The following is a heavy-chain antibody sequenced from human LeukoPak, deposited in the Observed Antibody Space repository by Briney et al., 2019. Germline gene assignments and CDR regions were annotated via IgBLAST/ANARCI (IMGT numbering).Heavy chain of an antibody. V-gene: IGHV3-53*01. D-gene: IGHD3-10*01. CDR2: IYSGGNT. CDR1: GFTVSRNY. J-gene: IGHJ4*02. Sequence: GGSLRLSCAASGFTVSRNYMSCVLQAPGKGLEWVSVIYSGGNTYYADFVKGRFTISRDNSKNTLYLQINSLTAEDTAVYYCANLPRGDYWGLGTLVTVSS. CDR3: ANLPRGDY.